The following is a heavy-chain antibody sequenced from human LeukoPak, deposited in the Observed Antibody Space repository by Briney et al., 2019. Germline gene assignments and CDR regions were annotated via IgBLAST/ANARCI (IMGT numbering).Heavy chain of an antibody. CDR2: IIQDGSDR. D-gene: IGHD2/OR15-2a*01. CDR3: AADAFNMGNDAFDI. V-gene: IGHV3-7*05. CDR1: GFTFWKYW. Sequence: QPGGSLRLSCAASGFTFWKYWMSWVRQAPGKGLEWVANIIQDGSDRYYVDSVKGRFTISRDNAKNSLYLQMNSLRAEDTAVYYYAADAFNMGNDAFDIWGQGTMVTVSS. J-gene: IGHJ3*02.